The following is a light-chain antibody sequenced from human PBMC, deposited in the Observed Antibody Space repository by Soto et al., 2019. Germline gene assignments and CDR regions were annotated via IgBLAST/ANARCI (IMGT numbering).Light chain of an antibody. V-gene: IGKV3-20*01. CDR3: QQYGSSPMYS. CDR2: TTS. Sequence: EIVLTQSPGTLSLSPGERATLSCRASQSVGAALAWYQQEPGQAPRLLIYTTSNRATAIPDRFSGSGSGTDFTLTINRLEPEDFAVYYCQQYGSSPMYSFGQGTKLEIK. J-gene: IGKJ2*03. CDR1: QSVGAA.